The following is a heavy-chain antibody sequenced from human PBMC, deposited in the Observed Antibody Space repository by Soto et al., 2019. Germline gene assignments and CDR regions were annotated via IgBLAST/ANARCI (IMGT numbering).Heavy chain of an antibody. CDR2: ISSNGGST. Sequence: EVQLVESGGGLVQPGGSLRLSCAASGFAFSSYAMQWVRQAPGKGLEYVSAISSNGGSTYYANSVKGRFTISRDNSKNTLYLQMGSLRAEDMAVYYCARFGFTYYYDYCGQGTLVTVSS. CDR1: GFAFSSYA. CDR3: ARFGFTYYYDY. D-gene: IGHD3-10*01. V-gene: IGHV3-64*01. J-gene: IGHJ4*02.